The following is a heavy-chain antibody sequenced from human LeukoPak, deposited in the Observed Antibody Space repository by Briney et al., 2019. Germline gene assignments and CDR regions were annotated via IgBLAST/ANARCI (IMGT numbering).Heavy chain of an antibody. V-gene: IGHV3-30*04. CDR2: ISYDGSNK. D-gene: IGHD5-24*01. Sequence: GGSLRLSCAASGFTFSSYAMHWVRQAPGKGLEWVAVISYDGSNKYYADSVKGRFTISRDNSKNTLYLQMNSLRAEDTAVYYCAQDGRSDGYKYFAYWGQGTLVTVSS. J-gene: IGHJ4*02. CDR1: GFTFSSYA. CDR3: AQDGRSDGYKYFAY.